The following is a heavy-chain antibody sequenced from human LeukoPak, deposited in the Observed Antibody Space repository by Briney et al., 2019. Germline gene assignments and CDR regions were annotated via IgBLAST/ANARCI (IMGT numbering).Heavy chain of an antibody. Sequence: SETLSLTCTVSDGSITNDDWSWVRQPPGKGLEFIGHVHYSGTANYKPSLRSRVTISIATSKQQFFLKLKSVTTADTAVYYCARGYGDFRVEGRYFHSWGQGTLVTVSS. J-gene: IGHJ4*02. CDR2: VHYSGTA. CDR3: ARGYGDFRVEGRYFHS. V-gene: IGHV4-59*01. D-gene: IGHD4-17*01. CDR1: DGSITNDD.